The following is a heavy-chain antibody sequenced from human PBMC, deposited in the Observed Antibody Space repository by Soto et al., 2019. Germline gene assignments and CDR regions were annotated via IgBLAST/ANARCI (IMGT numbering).Heavy chain of an antibody. D-gene: IGHD4-17*01. CDR2: INHSVST. CDR1: GGSFSGYY. Sequence: PXATLSLTCAVYGGSFSGYYWSWIRQPPGKGLEWIGEINHSVSTNYNPSLKSRVTISVDTSKNQFSLKLSSVTAADTAVYYCAGGYGDYEYYYYGMDVWGQGTTVTVSS. J-gene: IGHJ6*02. CDR3: AGGYGDYEYYYYGMDV. V-gene: IGHV4-34*01.